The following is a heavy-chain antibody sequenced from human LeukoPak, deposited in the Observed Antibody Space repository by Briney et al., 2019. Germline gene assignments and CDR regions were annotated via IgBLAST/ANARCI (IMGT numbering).Heavy chain of an antibody. J-gene: IGHJ4*02. D-gene: IGHD5-24*01. V-gene: IGHV4-31*03. CDR3: ARVTSSRDGYNLSDYFDY. CDR2: IYYSGST. CDR1: GYSISSGYY. Sequence: PSETLSLTCTVSGYSISSGYYWSWIRQHPGKGLEWIGYIYYSGSTYYNPSLKSRVTISVDTSKNQFSLKLSPVTAADTAVYYCARVTSSRDGYNLSDYFDYWGQGTLVTVSS.